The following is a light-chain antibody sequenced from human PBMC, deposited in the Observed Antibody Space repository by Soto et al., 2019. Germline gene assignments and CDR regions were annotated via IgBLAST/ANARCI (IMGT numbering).Light chain of an antibody. J-gene: IGKJ2*01. CDR3: HQSGNSPFT. CDR2: GAS. Sequence: EIVLTQSPGTLSLSPGERATLSCRASQSVSSSNLAWFQQKPGQAPRLLIYGASSRATGIPDRFSGSGSGTDLTLAISRLEPEDFAVYYCHQSGNSPFTFGQGTKLEIK. CDR1: QSVSSSN. V-gene: IGKV3-20*01.